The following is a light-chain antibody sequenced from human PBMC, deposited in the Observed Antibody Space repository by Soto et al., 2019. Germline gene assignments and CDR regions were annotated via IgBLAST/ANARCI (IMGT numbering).Light chain of an antibody. Sequence: QSVLTQPASVSASPGQSITISCTGASNDIGSSDYVSWYQQHPGKAPKLIIYGVRNRPSGTSDRFSGSKSGNTASLTISGLQAEDEADYYCSSYTSSSTLVFGGGTKLTVL. V-gene: IGLV2-14*01. CDR2: GVR. J-gene: IGLJ2*01. CDR1: SNDIGSSDY. CDR3: SSYTSSSTLV.